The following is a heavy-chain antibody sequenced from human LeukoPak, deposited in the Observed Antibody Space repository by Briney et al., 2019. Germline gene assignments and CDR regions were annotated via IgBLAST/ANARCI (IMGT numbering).Heavy chain of an antibody. J-gene: IGHJ4*02. Sequence: GGSLRLSCAASGFTFSTFAMHWVRQAPGKGLEWVALTSYDENNKRYADSVRGRYTISRDNSKNTLYLQMNSLRVEDTAVYYCARDLPPLDYWGQGTLVTVSS. CDR1: GFTFSTFA. V-gene: IGHV3-30-3*01. CDR2: TSYDENNK. CDR3: ARDLPPLDY.